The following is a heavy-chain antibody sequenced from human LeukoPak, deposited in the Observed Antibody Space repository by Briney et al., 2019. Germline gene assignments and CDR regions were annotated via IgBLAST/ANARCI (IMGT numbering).Heavy chain of an antibody. D-gene: IGHD3-22*01. CDR1: GDSINSTNW. V-gene: IGHV4-4*02. J-gene: IGHJ4*02. CDR3: ARRPYYYDSNYFFDY. Sequence: PSGTLSLTCAVSGDSINSTNWWSWVRQPPGKGLEWIGEIYHSGSTNYNPSLKSRVTISLDKSKNQFTLKLTSVTAADTAVYFCARRPYYYDSNYFFDYWSQGTLVTVSS. CDR2: IYHSGST.